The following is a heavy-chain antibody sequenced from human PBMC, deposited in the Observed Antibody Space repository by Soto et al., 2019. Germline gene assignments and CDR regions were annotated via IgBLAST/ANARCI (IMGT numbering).Heavy chain of an antibody. J-gene: IGHJ4*02. CDR3: ARARLVVEGRFDY. CDR1: GFSLSDYY. D-gene: IGHD2-21*01. V-gene: IGHV3-11*06. Sequence: QVHLVESGGALVKPGGSLRLSCAVSGFSLSDYYMNWIRQAPGKGLEWLSYISNTATYTNYADSVRGRFTISRDSAKNSLYLDMNGLRAEDTAVYYCARARLVVEGRFDYWGQGTLVTVSS. CDR2: ISNTATYT.